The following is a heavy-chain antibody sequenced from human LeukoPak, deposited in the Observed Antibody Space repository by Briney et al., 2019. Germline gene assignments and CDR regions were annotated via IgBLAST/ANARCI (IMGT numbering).Heavy chain of an antibody. CDR3: ARDPVRRYDY. D-gene: IGHD1-1*01. J-gene: IGHJ4*02. CDR1: GFTFSSYG. V-gene: IGHV3-7*01. CDR2: IKRDGSEK. Sequence: PGGSLRLSCAASGFTFSSYGMRWVRQAPGKGLEWVANIKRDGSEKYYVDSVKGRFTISRDNAKNSLYLQMNSLRAEDTAVYYCARDPVRRYDYWGQGTLVTVSS.